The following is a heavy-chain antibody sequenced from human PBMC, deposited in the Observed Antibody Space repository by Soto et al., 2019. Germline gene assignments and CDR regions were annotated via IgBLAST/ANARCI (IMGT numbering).Heavy chain of an antibody. Sequence: ASVKVSCKASGYTFTSYYMHWVRQVPGQGLEWMGIINPSGGSTSYAQKFQGRVTMTRDTSTSTVYMKLSSLRSEDTAVYYCARERIAAAGRFWFDPWGQGTLVTVSS. D-gene: IGHD6-13*01. J-gene: IGHJ5*02. CDR3: ARERIAAAGRFWFDP. V-gene: IGHV1-46*01. CDR2: INPSGGST. CDR1: GYTFTSYY.